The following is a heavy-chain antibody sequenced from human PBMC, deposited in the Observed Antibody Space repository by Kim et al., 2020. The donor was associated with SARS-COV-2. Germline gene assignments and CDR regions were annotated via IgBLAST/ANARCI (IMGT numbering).Heavy chain of an antibody. CDR2: IYYSGST. V-gene: IGHV4-59*01. CDR3: ARSQFLLDP. J-gene: IGHJ5*02. Sequence: SETLSLTCTVSGGSISSYYWSWIRQPPGKGLEWIGYIYYSGSTNYNPSLKSRVTISVDTSKNQFSLKLSSVTAADTAVYYCARSQFLLDPWGQGTLVTVS. CDR1: GGSISSYY.